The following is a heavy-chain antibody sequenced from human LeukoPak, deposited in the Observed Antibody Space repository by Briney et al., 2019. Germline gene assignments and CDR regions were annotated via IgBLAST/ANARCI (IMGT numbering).Heavy chain of an antibody. Sequence: GWSLRLSCAASGFTVSSNYMSWVRQAPGKGLEWVSVIYSGGSTYYADSVKGRFTISRDNSKNTLYLQMNSLRAEDTAVYYCARGVYYDSSGYPDWGQGTLVTVSS. D-gene: IGHD3-22*01. CDR1: GFTVSSNY. V-gene: IGHV3-66*01. J-gene: IGHJ4*02. CDR3: ARGVYYDSSGYPD. CDR2: IYSGGST.